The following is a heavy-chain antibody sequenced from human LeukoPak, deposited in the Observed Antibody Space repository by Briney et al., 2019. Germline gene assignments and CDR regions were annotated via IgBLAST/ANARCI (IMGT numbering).Heavy chain of an antibody. J-gene: IGHJ4*02. CDR1: GGTFSSYA. CDR3: ARGAQIVVVTARLDY. CDR2: IIPIFGTA. Sequence: SVKVSCKASGGTFSSYAISWVRQAPGQELEWMGGIIPIFGTANYAQKFQGRVTITADESTSTAYMELSSLRSEDTAVYYCARGAQIVVVTARLDYWGQGTLVTASS. D-gene: IGHD2-21*02. V-gene: IGHV1-69*01.